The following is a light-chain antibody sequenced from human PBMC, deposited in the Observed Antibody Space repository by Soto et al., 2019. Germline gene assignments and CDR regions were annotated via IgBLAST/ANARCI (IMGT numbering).Light chain of an antibody. CDR1: SSNIGTNP. Sequence: QSALTQPPSASGTPGQGVTFSCSGSSSNIGTNPVDWYQQLPGTAPKLLIFGNDQRPSGVPDRFSGSKSGTSASLAISGLQSEDESDYYCAAWDDSLNGYVFGSGTKVTVL. J-gene: IGLJ1*01. CDR2: GND. V-gene: IGLV1-44*01. CDR3: AAWDDSLNGYV.